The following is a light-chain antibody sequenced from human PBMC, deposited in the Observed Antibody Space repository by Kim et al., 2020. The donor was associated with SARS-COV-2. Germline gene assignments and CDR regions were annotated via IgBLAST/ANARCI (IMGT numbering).Light chain of an antibody. V-gene: IGKV1-33*01. CDR1: QDISNH. J-gene: IGKJ3*01. Sequence: DIQMTQSPSPLSASVGDRVTITCQASQDISNHLNWYQQKPGKAPKLLIYDVINLETGVPSRFSGSGSGTNFTFTITSLQPEDIATYYCQQYDNVPPLFTFGPGTKVDIK. CDR3: QQYDNVPPLFT. CDR2: DVI.